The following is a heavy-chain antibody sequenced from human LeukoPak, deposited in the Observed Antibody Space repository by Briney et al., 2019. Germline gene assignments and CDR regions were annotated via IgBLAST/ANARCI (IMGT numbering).Heavy chain of an antibody. CDR2: ISGSGDST. D-gene: IGHD6-19*01. CDR3: AKDVCRYSSGCLSFDY. CDR1: GFTFSNYA. V-gene: IGHV3-23*01. J-gene: IGHJ4*02. Sequence: GGSLRLSCAASGFTFSNYAMSWVRQSPGKGLEWVSAISGSGDSTYYADSVKGRFTISRDNSKNTLYLQMNSLRDEDTAVYYCAKDVCRYSSGCLSFDYWGQGTLVTVSS.